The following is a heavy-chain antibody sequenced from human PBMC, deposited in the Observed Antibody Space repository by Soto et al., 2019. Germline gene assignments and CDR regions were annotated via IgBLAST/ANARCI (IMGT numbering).Heavy chain of an antibody. V-gene: IGHV3-21*01. CDR2: ISSSSSYI. D-gene: IGHD3-3*01. CDR1: GFTFSSYS. J-gene: IGHJ6*02. CDR3: ARVESSYYYYGMDV. Sequence: EVQLVESGGGLVKPGGSLRLSCAASGFTFSSYSMNWVRQAPGKGLEWVSSISSSSSYIYYADSVKGRFTISRDNAKNSLYLQMNSLRAEDTAVYYCARVESSYYYYGMDVWGQGTTVTVSS.